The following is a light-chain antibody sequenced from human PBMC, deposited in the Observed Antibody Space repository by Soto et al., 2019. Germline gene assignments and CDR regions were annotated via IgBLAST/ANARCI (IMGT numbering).Light chain of an antibody. CDR3: QQFNSYPRT. CDR1: QGISSA. Sequence: AIQLTQSPSSLSAAVGDRVTITCRASQGISSALAWYQQKPGKAPKLLIYDASSLESGVPSRFSGSGSGTDFTLTISSLQPEDFATYYCQQFNSYPRTLGQGTKVEIK. V-gene: IGKV1-13*02. J-gene: IGKJ1*01. CDR2: DAS.